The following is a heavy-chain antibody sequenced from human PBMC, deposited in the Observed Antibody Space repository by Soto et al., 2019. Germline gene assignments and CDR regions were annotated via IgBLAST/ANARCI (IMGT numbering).Heavy chain of an antibody. J-gene: IGHJ5*02. CDR2: IHWDDDK. CDR3: AHRLVQLVRGPWFDP. Sequence: QITLKESGPTLVQPTQTLTLTCTFSGFSLNTRGVGVGWIRQPPGKALEGLALIHWDDDKYYRPSLKSRLRSTKDTSRSQVVLTMTNMDSVDTATYYCAHRLVQLVRGPWFDPWGQGTLVTVSS. D-gene: IGHD6-13*01. V-gene: IGHV2-5*02. CDR1: GFSLNTRGVG.